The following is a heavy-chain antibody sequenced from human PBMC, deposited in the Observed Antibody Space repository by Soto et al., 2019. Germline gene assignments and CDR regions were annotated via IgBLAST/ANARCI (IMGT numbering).Heavy chain of an antibody. V-gene: IGHV3-15*07. Sequence: PGGSLRLSCAASGFTFNNAWMNWVRQAPGKGLEWVGRVKSKTDGGTTDYVAPVKGRFSISRDDSKNTLYLQMNSLKTEDTAVYFCTTATYNRNYPFDYWGQGTLVTVS. CDR2: VKSKTDGGTT. CDR1: GFTFNNAW. CDR3: TTATYNRNYPFDY. J-gene: IGHJ4*02. D-gene: IGHD1-7*01.